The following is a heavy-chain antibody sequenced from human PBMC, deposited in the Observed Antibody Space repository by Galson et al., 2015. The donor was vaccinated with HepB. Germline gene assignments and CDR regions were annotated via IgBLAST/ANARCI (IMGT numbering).Heavy chain of an antibody. CDR2: ISGSGGST. D-gene: IGHD6-19*01. V-gene: IGHV3-23*01. J-gene: IGHJ3*02. CDR1: GFTFSSYA. Sequence: SLRLSCAASGFTFSSYAMSWVRQAPGKGLEWVSAISGSGGSTYYADSVKGRFTISRDNSKNTLYLQMNSLRAEDTAVYYCAKYKMGSGWWVGAFDIWGQGTMVTVSS. CDR3: AKYKMGSGWWVGAFDI.